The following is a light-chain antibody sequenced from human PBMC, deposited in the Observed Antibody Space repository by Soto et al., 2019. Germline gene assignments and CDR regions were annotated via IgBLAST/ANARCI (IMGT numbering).Light chain of an antibody. Sequence: EIVLTQSPGTLSLSPGERATLSCRASQSLISNYLAWFQQKPGQAPRLLIYGASTRPTGIPARFSGSGSGTDFTLTISRLEPEDFAVYYCQQYGSSTGTFGQGTKVDIK. CDR1: QSLISNY. J-gene: IGKJ1*01. CDR3: QQYGSSTGT. CDR2: GAS. V-gene: IGKV3-20*01.